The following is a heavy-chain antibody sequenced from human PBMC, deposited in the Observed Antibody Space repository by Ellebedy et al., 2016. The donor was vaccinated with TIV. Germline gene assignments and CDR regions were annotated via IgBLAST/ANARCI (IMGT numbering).Heavy chain of an antibody. CDR1: GYTFSDYS. Sequence: AASVKVSCKASGYTFSDYSIHWVRQAPGQRLEWMGWINGGNGNTYYSQKFQGRVTMTRDTSATTAYMELNSLTSEDTALYYCARTGSSSTRHNGMDVWGQGTTVTVSS. V-gene: IGHV1-3*01. CDR3: ARTGSSSTRHNGMDV. D-gene: IGHD1-1*01. CDR2: INGGNGNT. J-gene: IGHJ6*02.